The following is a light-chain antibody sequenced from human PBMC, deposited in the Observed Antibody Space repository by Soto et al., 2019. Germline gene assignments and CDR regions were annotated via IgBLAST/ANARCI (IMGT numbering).Light chain of an antibody. CDR2: EVS. V-gene: IGLV2-14*01. CDR3: SSYTSSSTSVV. CDR1: SSDVGGYNY. J-gene: IGLJ2*01. Sequence: QSVLTQPASVSGSPGQSITISCTGTSSDVGGYNYVSWYQQHPGKAPKLMIYEVSNRPSGVSNHFSGSKSGNTASLTISGLQAEDEADYYCSSYTSSSTSVVFGGGTKLTVL.